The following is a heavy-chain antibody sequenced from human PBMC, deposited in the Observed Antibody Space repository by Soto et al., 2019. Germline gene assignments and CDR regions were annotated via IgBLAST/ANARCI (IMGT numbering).Heavy chain of an antibody. CDR1: GFSFSSCA. J-gene: IGHJ4*02. V-gene: IGHV3-23*01. CDR2: IAGSGANT. D-gene: IGHD3-10*01. CDR3: AKRPLRAAVSISDFDY. Sequence: PGGSMRLCCAASGFSFSSCAMSWVRQDPGKGLEWVSIIAGSGANTYYAESVKGRFTISRDNSRNTLFLQMNSLTVEDTAVYYCAKRPLRAAVSISDFDYWGQGALVTVSS.